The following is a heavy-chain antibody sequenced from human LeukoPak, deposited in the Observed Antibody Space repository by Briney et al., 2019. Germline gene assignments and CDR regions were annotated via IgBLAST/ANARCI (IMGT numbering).Heavy chain of an antibody. CDR2: ISYDGNQN. V-gene: IGHV3-30*01. CDR1: GFTFSRYA. J-gene: IGHJ4*02. Sequence: GGSLRLSCAASGFTFSRYAMHWARQAPGKGLEWMAVISYDGNQNYYADSVKGRFTISRDSSKSTLYLQMNSLRVDDTAVYYCARDESLDYWGQGTLVTVSS. CDR3: ARDESLDY.